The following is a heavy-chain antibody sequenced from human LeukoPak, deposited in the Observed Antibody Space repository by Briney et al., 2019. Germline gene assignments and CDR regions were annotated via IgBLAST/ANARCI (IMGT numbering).Heavy chain of an antibody. CDR3: ARARNSRRFFDY. Sequence: ASVKVSCKASGGTFISYAISWVRQAPGQGLEWMGGIIPIFGTANYAQKFQGRVTMTRDTSTSTVYMELSSLRSEDTAVYYCARARNSRRFFDYWGQGTLVTVSS. J-gene: IGHJ4*02. CDR2: IIPIFGTA. CDR1: GGTFISYA. D-gene: IGHD2/OR15-2a*01. V-gene: IGHV1-69*05.